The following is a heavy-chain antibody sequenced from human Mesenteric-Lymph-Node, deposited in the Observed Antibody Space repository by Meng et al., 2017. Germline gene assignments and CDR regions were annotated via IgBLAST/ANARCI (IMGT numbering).Heavy chain of an antibody. Sequence: GGSLRLSCAASGFTFSNYAMHWVRQAPGKGLEWVAVISYDGSNKYYADSVKGRFTISRDNSKNTLYLQMNSLRPEDTAVYYCARGGRRWGQGTLVTVSS. CDR3: ARGGRR. J-gene: IGHJ4*02. CDR1: GFTFSNYA. CDR2: ISYDGSNK. V-gene: IGHV3-30*01. D-gene: IGHD1-14*01.